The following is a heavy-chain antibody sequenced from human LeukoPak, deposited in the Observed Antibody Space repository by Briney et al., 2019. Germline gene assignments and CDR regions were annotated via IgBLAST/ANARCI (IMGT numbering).Heavy chain of an antibody. V-gene: IGHV3-9*01. D-gene: IGHD3-10*01. J-gene: IGHJ4*02. Sequence: PGGSLRLSCAASGFTFDDYAMHWVRQAPGKGLEWVSGISWNSGSIGYADSVKGRFTISRDNAKNSLYLQMNSLRAEDTALYYCAKDSYYYGSGSSDYWGQGTLVTVSS. CDR3: AKDSYYYGSGSSDY. CDR1: GFTFDDYA. CDR2: ISWNSGSI.